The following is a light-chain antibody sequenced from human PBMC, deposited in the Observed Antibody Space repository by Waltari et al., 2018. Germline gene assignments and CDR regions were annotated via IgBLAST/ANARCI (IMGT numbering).Light chain of an antibody. CDR3: QQFNSFSRT. CDR2: QAS. Sequence: DIQMTQSPSTLPASVGDRVTITCRASQTISDWLAWYQQKPGKAPQRLIYQASSLESGVPSRFSGSGSGTEFTLTINSLQPDDSATYYCQQFNSFSRTFGQGTKLEI. CDR1: QTISDW. J-gene: IGKJ2*01. V-gene: IGKV1-5*03.